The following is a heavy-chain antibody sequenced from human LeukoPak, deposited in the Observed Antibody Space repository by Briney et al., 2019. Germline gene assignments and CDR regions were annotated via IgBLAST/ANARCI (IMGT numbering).Heavy chain of an antibody. D-gene: IGHD3-10*01. CDR2: IYHSGST. CDR3: ARDSLGETPYDY. CDR1: GYSISSGYY. Sequence: SETLSLTCTVSGYSISSGYYWGWIRQPPGKGLEWIGSIYHSGSTYYNPPLKSRVTISVDTSKNQFSLKLSSVTAADTAVYYCARDSLGETPYDYWGQGTLVTVSS. V-gene: IGHV4-38-2*02. J-gene: IGHJ4*02.